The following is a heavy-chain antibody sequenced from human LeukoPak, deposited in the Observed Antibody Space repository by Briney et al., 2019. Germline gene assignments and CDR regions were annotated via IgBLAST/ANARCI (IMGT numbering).Heavy chain of an antibody. CDR1: GGTFSSYA. CDR3: ARARSPLYYYDSSGYYSSDDY. J-gene: IGHJ4*02. Sequence: GASVKVSCKASGGTFSSYAISWVRQAPGQGLEWMGGIVPIFGTANYAQKFQGRVTITTDESTSTAYMELSSLRSEDTAVYYCARARSPLYYYDSSGYYSSDDYWGQGTLVTVSS. CDR2: IVPIFGTA. V-gene: IGHV1-69*05. D-gene: IGHD3-22*01.